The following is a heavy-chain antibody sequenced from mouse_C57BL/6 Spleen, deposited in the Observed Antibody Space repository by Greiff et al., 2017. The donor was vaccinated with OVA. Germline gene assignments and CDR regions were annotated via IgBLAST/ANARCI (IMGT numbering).Heavy chain of an antibody. CDR2: ILPGSGCT. CDR3: ARGHYGTYFDY. Sequence: VQLQQSGAELMKPGASVKLSCKATGYTFTGYWIEWVKQRPGHGLEWIGEILPGSGCTNYNEKFKGKATFTADTSSNTAYMQLSSLTTEDSAIYYGARGHYGTYFDYWGQGTTLTVSS. D-gene: IGHD1-1*01. J-gene: IGHJ2*01. CDR1: GYTFTGYW. V-gene: IGHV1-9*01.